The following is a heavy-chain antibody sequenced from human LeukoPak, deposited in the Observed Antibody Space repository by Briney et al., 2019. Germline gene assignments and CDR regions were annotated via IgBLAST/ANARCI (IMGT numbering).Heavy chain of an antibody. CDR2: IIPIFGTA. Sequence: GSSVKVSCKASGGTFSSYAISWVRQAPGQGLEWMGGIIPIFGTANYAQKFQGRVTITADETTTTAYMELSSLRSEDTAVYYCARSPSMSSNWFDPWGQGTLVTVSS. D-gene: IGHD2-8*01. V-gene: IGHV1-69*01. J-gene: IGHJ5*02. CDR1: GGTFSSYA. CDR3: ARSPSMSSNWFDP.